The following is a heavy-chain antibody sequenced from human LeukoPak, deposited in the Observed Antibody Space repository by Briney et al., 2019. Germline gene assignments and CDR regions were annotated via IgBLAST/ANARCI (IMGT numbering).Heavy chain of an antibody. V-gene: IGHV4-34*01. CDR1: GGSFSGYY. CDR2: INYSGST. Sequence: SETLSLTCAVYGGSFSGYYWSWIRQPPGKGLEWIGEINYSGSTNYNPSLKSRVTISVDTSKNQFSLKLSSVTAADTAVYYCARGSGEHHPFDYWGQGTLVTVSS. D-gene: IGHD1/OR15-1a*01. J-gene: IGHJ4*02. CDR3: ARGSGEHHPFDY.